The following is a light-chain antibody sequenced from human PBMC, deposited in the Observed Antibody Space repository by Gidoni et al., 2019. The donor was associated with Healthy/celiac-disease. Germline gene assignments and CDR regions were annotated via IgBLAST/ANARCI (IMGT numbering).Light chain of an antibody. V-gene: IGKV1-39*01. CDR2: AAS. Sequence: DIQMTQCPSSLSASVGDRVTITCRASQSISSYLNWYQQKPGKAPKLLIYAASSLQSGVPSRFSGSGSGTDFTLTISSLQPEDFATYYCQQSYSTPPYTFGQXTKLEIK. CDR3: QQSYSTPPYT. J-gene: IGKJ2*01. CDR1: QSISSY.